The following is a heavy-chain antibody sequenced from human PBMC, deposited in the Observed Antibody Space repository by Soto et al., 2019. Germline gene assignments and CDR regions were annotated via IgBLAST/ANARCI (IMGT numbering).Heavy chain of an antibody. V-gene: IGHV3-30*04. Sequence: QVQLLESGGGVVQPGGSLRLSCAASEFTFSGFAMNWVRQAPGKGLEWVAVVSYDGRDQYYAASVRGRSTISRDNSKNMLYLQMNNLRAEDTAVYYGARAEMVRYARPFGYGGQGNLWTVSS. CDR1: EFTFSGFA. D-gene: IGHD3-10*01. CDR3: ARAEMVRYARPFGY. CDR2: VSYDGRDQ. J-gene: IGHJ4*02.